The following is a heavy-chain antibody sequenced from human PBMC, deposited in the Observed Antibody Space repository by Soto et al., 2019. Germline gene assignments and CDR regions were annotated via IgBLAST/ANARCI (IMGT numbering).Heavy chain of an antibody. CDR1: GFTFSSYD. V-gene: IGHV3-13*01. CDR3: AREPWGYYGMDL. Sequence: GGSLRLSCAASGFTFSSYDMHWVRQATGKGLEWVSAIGTAGDTYYPGSVKGRFTISRENAKNSLYLQMSSLRAGDTAVYYCAREPWGYYGMDLWGQGTTVTVSS. D-gene: IGHD3-16*01. CDR2: IGTAGDT. J-gene: IGHJ6*02.